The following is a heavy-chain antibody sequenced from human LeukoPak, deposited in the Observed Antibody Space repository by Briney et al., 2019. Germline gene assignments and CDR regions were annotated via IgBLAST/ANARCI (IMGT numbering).Heavy chain of an antibody. V-gene: IGHV3-7*01. CDR3: VPLNWNPPGDFDR. CDR2: IKDDGSDK. Sequence: AGGSLRLSCGASGFTFRNFWMNWVRQAPGKGLEWVANIKDDGSDKYYVDSVKGRFSISKDNAKNSLYLQMNSLRVEDTAVYYRVPLNWNPPGDFDRWGQGTLVTVSS. CDR1: GFTFRNFW. D-gene: IGHD1-20*01. J-gene: IGHJ4*02.